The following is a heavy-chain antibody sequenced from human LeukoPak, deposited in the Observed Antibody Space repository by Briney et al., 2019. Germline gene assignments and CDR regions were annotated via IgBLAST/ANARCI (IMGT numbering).Heavy chain of an antibody. Sequence: SETLSLTCAVYGGSFNTYYWSWIRQPPGKGLEWIAEIYHDGNANYNPSLKSRVTISVDTSNNHFSLKLNSVTAADTAVYYCARGRHSSSWEDHFDYWGQGTLVTVSS. CDR1: GGSFNTYY. V-gene: IGHV4-34*01. CDR2: IYHDGNA. J-gene: IGHJ4*02. D-gene: IGHD6-13*01. CDR3: ARGRHSSSWEDHFDY.